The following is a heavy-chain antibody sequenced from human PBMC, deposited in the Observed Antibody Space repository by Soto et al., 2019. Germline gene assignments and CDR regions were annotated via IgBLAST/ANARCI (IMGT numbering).Heavy chain of an antibody. CDR1: GYTFTNYG. V-gene: IGHV1-18*04. J-gene: IGHJ1*01. CDR3: ARDNFDSSGRYLAEYFQH. D-gene: IGHD3-22*01. Sequence: GASVKVSCKASGYTFTNYGISWVRQAPGQGLEWMGWIYPYNGNTNYAQNLQGRVTMTTDTSTSTAYMELRSLTSDDTAVYYCARDNFDSSGRYLAEYFQHWGQGTLVTVSS. CDR2: IYPYNGNT.